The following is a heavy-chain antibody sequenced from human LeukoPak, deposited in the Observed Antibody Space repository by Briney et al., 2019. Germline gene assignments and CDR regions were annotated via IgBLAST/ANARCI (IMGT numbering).Heavy chain of an antibody. Sequence: SETLSLTCTVSGGSISSYYWSWIRKPPGKGLEWIGYIYYSGSTNYNPSLKSRVTISVDTSKNQFSLKLSSVTAADTAVYYCARVRLTYSGSYYPDYWGQGTLVTVSS. CDR3: ARVRLTYSGSYYPDY. V-gene: IGHV4-59*01. CDR2: IYYSGST. J-gene: IGHJ4*02. D-gene: IGHD1-26*01. CDR1: GGSISSYY.